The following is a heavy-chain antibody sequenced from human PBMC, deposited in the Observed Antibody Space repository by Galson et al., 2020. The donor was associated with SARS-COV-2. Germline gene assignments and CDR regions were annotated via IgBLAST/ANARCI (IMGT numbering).Heavy chain of an antibody. CDR1: GFTFSSSA. CDR2: ISYDGTKR. D-gene: IGHD6-13*01. V-gene: IGHV3-30*04. CDR3: ASETDDYTGSWYDY. J-gene: IGHJ4*02. Sequence: GGSLRLSCRASGFTFSSSAMHWVRQPPGKGLEWVAIISYDGTKRYNLDSVKGRFTISRDNSKNTLYLQMDSLTTEDPAVYYCASETDDYTGSWYDYGGQGTMVTGSA.